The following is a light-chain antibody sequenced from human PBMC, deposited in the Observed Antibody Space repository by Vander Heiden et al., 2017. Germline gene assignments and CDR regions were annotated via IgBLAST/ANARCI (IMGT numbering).Light chain of an antibody. J-gene: IGLJ3*02. Sequence: QSVLTQPPSASGTPGQRVTISCSGSSSNIGSNYVYWYQQLPGTAPKLLLYSKNQRPSGVPDRFSGSKSGTSASLAISGLRSEDEADYYCAAWDDSLSGWVFGGGTKLTVL. V-gene: IGLV1-47*02. CDR1: SSNIGSNY. CDR3: AAWDDSLSGWV. CDR2: SKN.